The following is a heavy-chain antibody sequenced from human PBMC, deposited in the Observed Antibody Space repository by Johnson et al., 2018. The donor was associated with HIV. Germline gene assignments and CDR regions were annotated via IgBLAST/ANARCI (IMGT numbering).Heavy chain of an antibody. CDR3: VRVAYYYDSSGYSAFDI. CDR2: INWNGGST. V-gene: IGHV3-20*04. J-gene: IGHJ3*02. D-gene: IGHD3-22*01. CDR1: GFTFDDYA. Sequence: VQLVESGGGLVQPGRSLRLSCAASGFTFDDYAMSWVRQPPGKGLAWVSGINWNGGSTGYADSVKGRSTISRDNAKNALYLQMNSLRAEDTAVYYCVRVAYYYDSSGYSAFDIWGQGTMVTVSS.